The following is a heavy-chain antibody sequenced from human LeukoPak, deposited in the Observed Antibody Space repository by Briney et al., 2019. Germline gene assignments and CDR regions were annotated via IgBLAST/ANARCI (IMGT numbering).Heavy chain of an antibody. CDR1: GFTFSDYY. D-gene: IGHD3-22*01. V-gene: IGHV3-11*01. Sequence: GGSLRLSCAASGFTFSDYYMSWIRQAPGKGLEWVSYISSSGSTIYYADSVKGRFTISRDNAKSSLYLQMNSLRAEDTAVYYCARDLHYDSSGYYFFWGQGTLVTVSS. CDR3: ARDLHYDSSGYYFF. CDR2: ISSSGSTI. J-gene: IGHJ4*02.